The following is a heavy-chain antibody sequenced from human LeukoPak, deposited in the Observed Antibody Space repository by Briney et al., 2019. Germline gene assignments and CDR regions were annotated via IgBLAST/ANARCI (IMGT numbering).Heavy chain of an antibody. Sequence: SETLSLTCTVSGGSISSSRDYWGWIRQPPGKGLEWIGSIYHSGSTYYNPSLESRVTISVDTSKNQFSLKLSSVTAADTAVYYCARADYSSTWSHDYYYMDVWGKGTTVTVSS. CDR3: ARADYSSTWSHDYYYMDV. J-gene: IGHJ6*03. CDR1: GGSISSSRDY. CDR2: IYHSGST. D-gene: IGHD6-13*01. V-gene: IGHV4-39*07.